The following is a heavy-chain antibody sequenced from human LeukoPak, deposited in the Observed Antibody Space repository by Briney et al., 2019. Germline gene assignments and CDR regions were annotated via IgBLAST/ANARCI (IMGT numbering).Heavy chain of an antibody. Sequence: EASVKVSCKASGGTFSSYAISWVRQAPGQGLEWMGGIIPIFGTANYAQKFQGRVTITADESTSTAYMELSSLRSEGTAVYYCARTPPDYGGNYYFDYWGQGTLVTVSS. CDR2: IIPIFGTA. V-gene: IGHV1-69*01. CDR3: ARTPPDYGGNYYFDY. D-gene: IGHD4-23*01. J-gene: IGHJ4*02. CDR1: GGTFSSYA.